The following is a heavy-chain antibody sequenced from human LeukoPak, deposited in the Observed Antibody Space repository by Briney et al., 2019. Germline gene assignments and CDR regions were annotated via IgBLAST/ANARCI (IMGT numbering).Heavy chain of an antibody. CDR2: ISGSGGST. D-gene: IGHD2-2*01. Sequence: GGSLRLSCAASGFTFSSYAMSWVRQAPGKGLEWVSAISGSGGSTYYADSVKGRFTISRDNSKNTLYLQLNSLRAEDTAVYYCAKEGRFVVVPAAIDYWGQGTLVTVSS. CDR1: GFTFSSYA. J-gene: IGHJ4*02. V-gene: IGHV3-23*01. CDR3: AKEGRFVVVPAAIDY.